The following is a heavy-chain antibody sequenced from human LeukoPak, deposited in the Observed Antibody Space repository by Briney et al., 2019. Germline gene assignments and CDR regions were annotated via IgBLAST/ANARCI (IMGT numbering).Heavy chain of an antibody. CDR1: GGSISTSSYY. CDR2: IHYSGRT. CDR3: ARLPVYSSGWPADF. Sequence: SETLSLTCTVSGGSISTSSYYWGWIRQPPGKGLEWIGMIHYSGRTYYNTSLMSRVTISVDTSKDQFSLKLTSVSAADTAVYYCARLPVYSSGWPADFWGQGTLVTVSS. D-gene: IGHD6-19*01. V-gene: IGHV4-39*01. J-gene: IGHJ4*02.